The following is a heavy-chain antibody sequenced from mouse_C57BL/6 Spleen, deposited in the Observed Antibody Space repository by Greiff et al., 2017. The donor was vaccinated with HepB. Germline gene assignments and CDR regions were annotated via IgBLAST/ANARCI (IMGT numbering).Heavy chain of an antibody. D-gene: IGHD2-5*01. CDR1: GYTFTSYW. CDR2: IDPSDSYT. CDR3: ARGDSNYLFAY. Sequence: QVQLQQPGAELVMPGASVKLSCKASGYTFTSYWMHWVKQRPGQGLEWIGEIDPSDSYTNYNQKFKGKSTLTVDKSSSTAYMQLSSLTSEDSAVYYCARGDSNYLFAYWGQGTLVTVSA. J-gene: IGHJ3*01. V-gene: IGHV1-69*01.